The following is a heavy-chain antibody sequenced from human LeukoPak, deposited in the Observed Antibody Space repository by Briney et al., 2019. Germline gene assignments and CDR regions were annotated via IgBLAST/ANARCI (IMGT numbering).Heavy chain of an antibody. CDR2: IYYSGST. Sequence: SETLSLTCTVSGGSISSYYWSWIRQPPGKGLEWIGYIYYSGSTNYNPSLKRRVTISVDTSKNQFSLKLSSVTAADTAVYYCARDYGDYYFDYWGQGTLVTVSS. CDR1: GGSISSYY. J-gene: IGHJ4*02. CDR3: ARDYGDYYFDY. V-gene: IGHV4-59*01. D-gene: IGHD4-17*01.